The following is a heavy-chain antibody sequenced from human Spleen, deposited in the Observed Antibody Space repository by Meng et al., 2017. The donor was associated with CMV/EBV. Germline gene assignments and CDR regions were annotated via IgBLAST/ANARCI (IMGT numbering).Heavy chain of an antibody. CDR1: GYTFSNYD. CDR2: MSPTSGKT. CDR3: ARGADDYDDYGLGSLCFDP. J-gene: IGHJ5*02. D-gene: IGHD3-16*01. Sequence: ASVKVSCKASGYTFSNYDINWVRQATGQGLEWMGWMSPTSGKTGYAPKFLGRVTMTRDTSVSTAYLELFSLGSDDTVVYYCARGADDYDDYGLGSLCFDPWGQGTLVTVSS. V-gene: IGHV1-8*01.